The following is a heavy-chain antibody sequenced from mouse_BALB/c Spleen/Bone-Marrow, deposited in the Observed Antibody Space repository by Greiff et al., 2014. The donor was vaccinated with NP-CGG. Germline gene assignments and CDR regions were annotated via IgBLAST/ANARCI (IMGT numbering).Heavy chain of an antibody. D-gene: IGHD2-3*01. Sequence: EVQLQQSGAELVKPGASVKLSCTASGFNIKDTYMHWVKQRPEQGLEWIGRIDPANGNTKYDPKFQGKATITADTSSNTAYLQLSSLTSEDTAVYYCARGLLQYYYASDYWGQGTSVTVSS. CDR3: ARGLLQYYYASDY. CDR2: IDPANGNT. V-gene: IGHV14-3*02. CDR1: GFNIKDTY. J-gene: IGHJ4*01.